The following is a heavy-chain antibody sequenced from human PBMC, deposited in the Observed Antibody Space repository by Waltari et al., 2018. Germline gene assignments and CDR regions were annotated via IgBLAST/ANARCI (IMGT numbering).Heavy chain of an antibody. CDR2: IYPEDSDT. CDR1: GYNFDINW. D-gene: IGHD3-3*01. Sequence: EVQLVQSGAEMRKPGESLRISCQGSGYNFDINWIAWVRQTPGEGLECMGVIYPEDSDTKYSPSFQGQVSISVDRSIKTAYLQWSRLSVSDSAIYFCARAIRRTFSDYNYYMDVWGQGTTVTVS. V-gene: IGHV5-51*01. J-gene: IGHJ6*02. CDR3: ARAIRRTFSDYNYYMDV.